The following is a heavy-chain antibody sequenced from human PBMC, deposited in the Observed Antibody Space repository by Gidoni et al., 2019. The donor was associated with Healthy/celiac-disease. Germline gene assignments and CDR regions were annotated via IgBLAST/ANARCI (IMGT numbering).Heavy chain of an antibody. D-gene: IGHD1-26*01. CDR2: ISYDGSNK. CDR1: GFTFSRFA. Sequence: QVQLVESGGGVVQPGRSLRLSCAASGFTFSRFAMHWVRQAPGKGLEWVAVISYDGSNKYYADSVKGRFTISRDNSKNTLYLQMNSLRAEDTAVYYCARDVGATYYYYYGMDVWGQGTTVTVSS. CDR3: ARDVGATYYYYYGMDV. V-gene: IGHV3-30-3*01. J-gene: IGHJ6*02.